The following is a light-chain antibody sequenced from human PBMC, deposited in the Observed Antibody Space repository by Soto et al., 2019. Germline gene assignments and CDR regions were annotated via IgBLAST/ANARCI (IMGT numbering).Light chain of an antibody. CDR2: AAS. Sequence: DIQMTQSPSSLSASAGDRVTITCRASQGIRNNLAWYQQKTGEVPKLLTYAASTLQSGVPSRFSGSGSGTDFTLTISSLQPEDVATYYCQTYFSVPFTFGPGTKVVIK. CDR1: QGIRNN. J-gene: IGKJ3*01. CDR3: QTYFSVPFT. V-gene: IGKV1-27*01.